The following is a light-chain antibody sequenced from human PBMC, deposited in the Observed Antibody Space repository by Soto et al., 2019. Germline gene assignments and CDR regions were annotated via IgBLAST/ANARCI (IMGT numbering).Light chain of an antibody. Sequence: EIVLTRSPGTLSLSPGERATLSYRASQTITTLAWYQRKPGQAPRLLIYRVSSRATGVPDRFSGSGSGTDYTLTISSLQPDDFATYHCQQYNSYSQTFGQGTKVDIK. J-gene: IGKJ1*01. CDR3: QQYNSYSQT. V-gene: IGKV3-20*01. CDR1: QTITT. CDR2: RVS.